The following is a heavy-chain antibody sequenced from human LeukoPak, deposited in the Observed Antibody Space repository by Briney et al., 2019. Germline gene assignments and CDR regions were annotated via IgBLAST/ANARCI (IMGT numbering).Heavy chain of an antibody. V-gene: IGHV3-11*04. D-gene: IGHD3-22*01. J-gene: IGHJ4*02. CDR3: ARSLIVASEDY. CDR1: GFRFDSFY. Sequence: GGSPRLSCAASGFRFDSFYMGWIRQVPGKGLDYIAFISASGAVPYYAESVKGRFTISRDNAKNSVSLQMNSLSADDTAVYYCARSLIVASEDYWGQGTLVTVSS. CDR2: ISASGAVP.